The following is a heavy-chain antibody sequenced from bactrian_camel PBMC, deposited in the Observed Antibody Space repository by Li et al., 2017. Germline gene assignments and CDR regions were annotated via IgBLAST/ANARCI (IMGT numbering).Heavy chain of an antibody. J-gene: IGHJ4*01. CDR3: AARGISVFVSDCPTDRKRYND. CDR1: GPKFDSGY. V-gene: IGHV3S53*01. Sequence: HVQLVESGGGSVRPGGSLRLSCSSSGPKFDSGYMGWFRQAPGMEREGVALIDTDGSTNYASAVKGRFTISKESTKNTLYLQMDALKSEDSATYYCAARGISVFVSDCPTDRKRYNDWGQGTQVTVS. CDR2: IDTDGST. D-gene: IGHD4*01.